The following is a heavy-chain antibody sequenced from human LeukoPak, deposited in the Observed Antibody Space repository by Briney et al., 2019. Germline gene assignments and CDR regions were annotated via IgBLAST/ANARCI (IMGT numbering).Heavy chain of an antibody. CDR2: INSKTGGRTT. CDR3: TTDNYYDSSGPYGNAFDI. J-gene: IGHJ3*02. Sequence: GGSLRLSCAASGFTFSNAWMNWVRQAPGKGLEWVGRINSKTGGRTTDYAAPVKGRFTISRDDSKNTQYLQMNSLKTEDTAVYYCTTDNYYDSSGPYGNAFDIWGQGTMVTVSS. D-gene: IGHD3-22*01. CDR1: GFTFSNAW. V-gene: IGHV3-15*01.